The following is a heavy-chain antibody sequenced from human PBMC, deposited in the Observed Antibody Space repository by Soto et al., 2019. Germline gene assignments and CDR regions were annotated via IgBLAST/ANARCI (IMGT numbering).Heavy chain of an antibody. D-gene: IGHD4-4*01. CDR1: EYTFTSYA. CDR2: INAGNGNT. CDR3: ARELQGLYYFDY. J-gene: IGHJ4*02. Sequence: GGSVKVSCKASEYTFTSYAMHWVRQAPGQSLEWMGWINAGNGNTKYSQKFQGRVTITRDTSASTAYMELSSLRSEDTAFYYCARELQGLYYFDYWRLGTLVTASS. V-gene: IGHV1-3*01.